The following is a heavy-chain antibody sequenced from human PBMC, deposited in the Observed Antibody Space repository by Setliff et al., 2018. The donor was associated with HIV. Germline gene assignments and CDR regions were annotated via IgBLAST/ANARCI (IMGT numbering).Heavy chain of an antibody. Sequence: SETLSLTCAVSGGSISSSNWWSWVRQSPGKGPEWIGEIYHSGSTNYNPSLKSRVIISVDKSKNQFSLKLSSVTAADTAVYYCAGVGCSGGKCYWFDPWGQGTLVTVSS. CDR2: IYHSGST. CDR3: AGVGCSGGKCYWFDP. J-gene: IGHJ5*02. D-gene: IGHD2-15*01. V-gene: IGHV4-4*02. CDR1: GGSISSSNW.